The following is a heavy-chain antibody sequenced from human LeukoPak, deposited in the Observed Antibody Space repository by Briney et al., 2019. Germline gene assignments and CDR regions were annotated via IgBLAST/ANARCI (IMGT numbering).Heavy chain of an antibody. CDR3: ARRQRWINYFDY. V-gene: IGHV4-39*01. CDR1: GGSISSGSYY. Sequence: SETLSLTCTVSGGSISSGSYYWSWIRQPPGKGLEWIGSIYYSGSTYYNPSLKSRVTISVDTSKNQFSLKLSSVTAADTAVYYCARRQRWINYFDYWGQGTLVTVSS. D-gene: IGHD5-24*01. CDR2: IYYSGST. J-gene: IGHJ4*02.